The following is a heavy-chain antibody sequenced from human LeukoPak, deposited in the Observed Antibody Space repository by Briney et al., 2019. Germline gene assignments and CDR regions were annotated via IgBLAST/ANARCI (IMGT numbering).Heavy chain of an antibody. V-gene: IGHV3-23*01. J-gene: IGHJ4*02. CDR1: GFPFSTYA. CDR2: ISGTAYGI. D-gene: IGHD3-10*01. Sequence: PGGSLRLSCAASGFPFSTYAMNWVRQAPGKGLEWVSSISGTAYGIYYADSVRGRFSISRDNANSTLYLQMTSLRAEDTAVYYCAKQSTYFGSGSYNTPSFFFDYWGQGALVTVSS. CDR3: AKQSTYFGSGSYNTPSFFFDY.